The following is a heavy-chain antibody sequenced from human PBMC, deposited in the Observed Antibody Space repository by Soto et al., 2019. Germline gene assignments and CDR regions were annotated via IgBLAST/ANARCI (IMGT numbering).Heavy chain of an antibody. CDR3: VRLQNEYYYDSSGYYYDYYYYGMDV. D-gene: IGHD3-22*01. CDR2: INHSGST. Sequence: QVQLQQWGAGLLKPSETLSLTCAVYGGSFSGYYWSWIRQPPGKGLEWIGEINHSGSTNYNPSLKSRVTISVDTSKNQFSLKLSSVTAADTAVYYCVRLQNEYYYDSSGYYYDYYYYGMDVWGQGTTVTVSS. V-gene: IGHV4-34*01. CDR1: GGSFSGYY. J-gene: IGHJ6*02.